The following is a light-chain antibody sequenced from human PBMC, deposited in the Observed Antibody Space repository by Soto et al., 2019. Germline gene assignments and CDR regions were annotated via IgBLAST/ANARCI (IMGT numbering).Light chain of an antibody. J-gene: IGLJ2*01. CDR3: SSFSSTTTTTVV. CDR2: EVS. CDR1: SSDVGSYKY. V-gene: IGLV2-14*01. Sequence: QSVLTQPASVSGSPGQSITISCTGTSSDVGSYKYVSWYQQHPGKAPKLMIYEVSNRPSGVPNRFSASTSGNTASLTISGLQAEDEAAYFCSSFSSTTTTTVVFGGGTKLTVL.